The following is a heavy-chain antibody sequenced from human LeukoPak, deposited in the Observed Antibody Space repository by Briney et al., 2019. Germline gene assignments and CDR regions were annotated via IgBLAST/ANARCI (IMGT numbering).Heavy chain of an antibody. CDR1: GYTFTNYD. D-gene: IGHD6-19*01. CDR2: MNPNSGNT. Sequence: ASVKVSCKASGYTFTNYDINWVRQATGQGLEWMGWMNPNSGNTGYAQKFQRRVTMTRNTSISTAYMELSSLKAEDTAVYYCARGRGSSSGWRRFDYWGQGSLVTVSS. CDR3: ARGRGSSSGWRRFDY. J-gene: IGHJ4*02. V-gene: IGHV1-8*01.